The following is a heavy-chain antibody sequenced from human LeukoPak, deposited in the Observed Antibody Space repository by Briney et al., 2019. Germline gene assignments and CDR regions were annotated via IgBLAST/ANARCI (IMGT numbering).Heavy chain of an antibody. CDR1: GGSISSSTYY. CDR3: ARHPSSGWSFWDY. Sequence: PSETLSLTCSVSGGSISSSTYYWGWIRQPPGKGLEWVGSIYYSGSTYYNSSLKSQVTISVDTSKNQFSLKLSSVTAADTAVYYCARHPSSGWSFWDYWGQGTLVTVSS. J-gene: IGHJ4*02. D-gene: IGHD6-19*01. CDR2: IYYSGST. V-gene: IGHV4-39*01.